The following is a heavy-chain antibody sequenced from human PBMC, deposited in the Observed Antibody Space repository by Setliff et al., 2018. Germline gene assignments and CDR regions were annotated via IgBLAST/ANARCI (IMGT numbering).Heavy chain of an antibody. D-gene: IGHD4-17*01. J-gene: IGHJ4*02. CDR2: FDPEDGET. CDR3: ATELSFYYGGNSRGAPFDY. CDR1: GYTLTELS. V-gene: IGHV1-24*01. Sequence: ASVKVSCKVSGYTLTELSMHWVRQAPGKGLEWMGGFDPEDGETIYAQKFQGRVTMAEDTSTDTAYMELSSLRSEDTAVYYCATELSFYYGGNSRGAPFDYWGQGTQVTAPQ.